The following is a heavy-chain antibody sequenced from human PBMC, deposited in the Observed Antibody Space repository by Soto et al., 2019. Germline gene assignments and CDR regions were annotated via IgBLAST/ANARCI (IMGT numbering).Heavy chain of an antibody. V-gene: IGHV4-31*02. D-gene: IGHD3-10*01. CDR2: IYYIGST. CDR1: GASISSRGYY. J-gene: IGHJ3*02. CDR3: ARFYMVRGVMGAFDI. Sequence: PSQTRPLTSTVSGASISSRGYYWSWSRQHPGKGLEWIGYIYYIGSTYYNPSLKSRVSISVDTSKNQFSLKLSSVTAADTAVYYCARFYMVRGVMGAFDIWGQGTMVTVS.